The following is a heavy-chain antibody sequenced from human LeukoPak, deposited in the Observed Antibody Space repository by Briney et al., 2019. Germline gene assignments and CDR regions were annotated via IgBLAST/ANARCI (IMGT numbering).Heavy chain of an antibody. CDR1: GFTFSSYD. J-gene: IGHJ5*02. V-gene: IGHV3-13*04. CDR2: IAIAGAK. Sequence: PGGSLRLSCAASGFTFSSYDMHWVRQATGKGLEWTSSIAIAGAKYYSASVKGRFTISRENAKNSFYLQMNSLRVGDTAVYYCARGLAGGLDPWGRGILVTVSS. CDR3: ARGLAGGLDP. D-gene: IGHD1-26*01.